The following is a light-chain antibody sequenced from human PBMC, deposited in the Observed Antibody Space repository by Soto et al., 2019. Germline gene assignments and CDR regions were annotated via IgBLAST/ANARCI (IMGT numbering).Light chain of an antibody. Sequence: DTQMTQSPSTLSAYIGDRVTITCRASQGFAGWLAWYQQRPGKAPKLLVYWASTLESGVPSRFSGSGSGTEFTLTITSLQLDDFATYYCQQYNSYSGTLGQGTRLEVK. V-gene: IGKV1-5*03. J-gene: IGKJ5*01. CDR2: WAS. CDR3: QQYNSYSGT. CDR1: QGFAGW.